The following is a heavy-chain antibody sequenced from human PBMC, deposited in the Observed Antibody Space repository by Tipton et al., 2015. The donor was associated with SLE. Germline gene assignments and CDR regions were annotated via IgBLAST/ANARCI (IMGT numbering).Heavy chain of an antibody. CDR1: GGSISGSNYY. Sequence: TLSLTCTVSGGSISGSNYYWDWIRQPPGKGPEWIGRITNNGNTYYIPSLQSRVTMSVDTSKNHFSLKLSSVTAADTAVYYCARVDDCGGDCPPGSFDFWGQGMLVTVSS. J-gene: IGHJ4*02. CDR2: ITNNGNT. CDR3: ARVDDCGGDCPPGSFDF. V-gene: IGHV4-39*02. D-gene: IGHD2-21*01.